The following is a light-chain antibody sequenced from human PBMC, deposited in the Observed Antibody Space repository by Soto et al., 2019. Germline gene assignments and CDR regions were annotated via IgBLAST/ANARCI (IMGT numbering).Light chain of an antibody. J-gene: IGLJ2*01. CDR2: DVS. V-gene: IGLV2-14*01. CDR1: SSDVGGYNY. Sequence: QSVLTQPASVSGSPGQSITISCTGTSSDVGGYNYVSWYQQNPGKAPKLMIYDVSNRPSGISNRFSGSKSGNTASLTISGLQAEDEADYYCSSYASSSTVIFGGGTKLPVL. CDR3: SSYASSSTVI.